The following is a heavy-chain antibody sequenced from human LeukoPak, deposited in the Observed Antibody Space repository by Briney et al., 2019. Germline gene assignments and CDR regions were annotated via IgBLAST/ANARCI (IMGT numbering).Heavy chain of an antibody. J-gene: IGHJ6*02. D-gene: IGHD2-2*01. CDR3: ANDKVPAAIGYYYYYGMDV. CDR1: GFTFSSYA. CDR2: ISGSGGST. Sequence: GGSLRLSCAASGFTFSSYAMSWVRQAPGKGLEWVSAISGSGGSTYYADSVKGRFTISRDNSKNTLCLQMNSLRAEDTAVYYCANDKVPAAIGYYYYYGMDVWGQGTTVTVSS. V-gene: IGHV3-23*01.